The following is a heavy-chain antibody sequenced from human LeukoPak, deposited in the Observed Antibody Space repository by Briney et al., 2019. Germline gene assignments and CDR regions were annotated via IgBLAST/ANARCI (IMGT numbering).Heavy chain of an antibody. Sequence: GGSLRLSCAASGCTFRSHDMHWVRQAPGKGLEWVTFVRFDGSDKNYADSVKGRFTISRDNSKNTLSLQMISLRAEDTAVYYCAKSLYPDAFDIWGQGTMVTVS. J-gene: IGHJ3*02. CDR2: VRFDGSDK. D-gene: IGHD2-8*01. CDR1: GCTFRSHD. V-gene: IGHV3-30*02. CDR3: AKSLYPDAFDI.